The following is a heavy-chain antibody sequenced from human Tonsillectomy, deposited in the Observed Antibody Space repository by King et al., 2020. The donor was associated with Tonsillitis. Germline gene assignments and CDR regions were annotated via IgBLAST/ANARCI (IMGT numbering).Heavy chain of an antibody. Sequence: QLQESGSGLVKPSQTLSLTCAVSGGSISSGGYSWSWIRQPPGKGLEWIGYIYHSGSTYYNPSLKSRVTISVDRSKNQFSLKLSSVTAADTAVYYCARALAARPYYFDYWGQGTLVTVSS. CDR1: GGSISSGGYS. CDR2: IYHSGST. J-gene: IGHJ4*02. CDR3: ARALAARPYYFDY. V-gene: IGHV4-30-2*01. D-gene: IGHD6-6*01.